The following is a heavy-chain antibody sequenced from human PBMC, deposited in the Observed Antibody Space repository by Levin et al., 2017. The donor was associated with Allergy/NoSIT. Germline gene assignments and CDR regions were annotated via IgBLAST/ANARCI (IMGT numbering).Heavy chain of an antibody. CDR2: ISGSGGST. J-gene: IGHJ4*02. V-gene: IGHV3-23*01. D-gene: IGHD3-10*01. CDR3: AKDEAGIGGFGESYPFDY. Sequence: PGGSLRLSCAASGFTFSSYAMSWVRQAPGKGLEWVSAISGSGGSTYYADSVKGRFTISRDNSKNTLYLQMNSLRAEDTAVYYCAKDEAGIGGFGESYPFDYWGQGTLVTVSS. CDR1: GFTFSSYA.